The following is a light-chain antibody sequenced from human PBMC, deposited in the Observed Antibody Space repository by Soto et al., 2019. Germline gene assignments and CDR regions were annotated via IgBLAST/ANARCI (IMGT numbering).Light chain of an antibody. CDR2: EDN. CDR3: QSYDISNQV. Sequence: NFMLTQPHSVSESPGKTVTISCTRSSGSIASNYVQWYQQRPGSSPTTVIYEDNQRPSGVPDRFSGSIDSSSNSASLTISGLKTKDEADYYCQSYDISNQVFGGWTKLTVL. V-gene: IGLV6-57*01. CDR1: SGSIASNY. J-gene: IGLJ2*01.